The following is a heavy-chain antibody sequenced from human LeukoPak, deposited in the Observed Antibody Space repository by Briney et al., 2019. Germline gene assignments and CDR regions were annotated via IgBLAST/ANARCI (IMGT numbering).Heavy chain of an antibody. D-gene: IGHD3-16*01. V-gene: IGHV3-74*01. CDR3: AGDYIWGRLF. J-gene: IGHJ4*01. Sequence: PGGSLRLSCVGSGFSLSDYWMHWVRQTPGKGLMWVSRITSDGSTTWYEDSVKGRFTVSRDNAKNTLFLEMNSLRDEDTAVYYCAGDYIWGRLFWGQGTLVTVSS. CDR1: GFSLSDYW. CDR2: ITSDGSTT.